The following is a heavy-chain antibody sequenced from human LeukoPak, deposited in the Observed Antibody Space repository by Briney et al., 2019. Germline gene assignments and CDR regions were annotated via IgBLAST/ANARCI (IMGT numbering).Heavy chain of an antibody. Sequence: ASVKVSCKASGGTFSSYAISWVRQAPGQGLEWMGRIIPILGIANYAQKFQGRVTITADKSTSTAYMELSSLRSEDTAVYYCARDLGKVVLISSFDYWGQGTLVTVSS. J-gene: IGHJ4*02. CDR3: ARDLGKVVLISSFDY. CDR2: IIPILGIA. D-gene: IGHD2-2*01. CDR1: GGTFSSYA. V-gene: IGHV1-69*04.